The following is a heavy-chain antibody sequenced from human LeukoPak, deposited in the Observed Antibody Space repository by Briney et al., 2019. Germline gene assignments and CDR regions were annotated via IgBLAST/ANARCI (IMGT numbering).Heavy chain of an antibody. V-gene: IGHV4-39*01. CDR2: IYYSGST. CDR1: GGSISSSSYY. CDR3: ARGGVEEWELLPIDAFDI. Sequence: PSETLSLTCTVSGGSISSSSYYWGWIRQPPGKGLEWIGSIYYSGSTYYNPSLKSRVTISVDTSKNQFSLKLSSVTAADTAVYYCARGGVEEWELLPIDAFDIWGQGTMVTVSS. J-gene: IGHJ3*02. D-gene: IGHD1-26*01.